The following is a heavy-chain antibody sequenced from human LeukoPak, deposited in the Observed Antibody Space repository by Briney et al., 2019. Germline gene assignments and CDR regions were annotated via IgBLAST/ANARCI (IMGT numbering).Heavy chain of an antibody. CDR2: IVVGSGNT. V-gene: IGHV1-58*02. CDR1: GFTFTGSA. D-gene: IGHD3-9*01. J-gene: IGHJ4*02. CDR3: AAAIDILTGYPFDY. Sequence: ASVKGSCKASGFTFTGSAMQWVRQARGQRLEWIGWIVVGSGNTNYAQEFQERVTITRDMSTSTAYMELSSLRSEDTAVYYCAAAIDILTGYPFDYWGQGTLVTVSS.